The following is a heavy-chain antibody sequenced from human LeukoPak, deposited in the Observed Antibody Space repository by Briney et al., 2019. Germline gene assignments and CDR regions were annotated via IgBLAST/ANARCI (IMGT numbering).Heavy chain of an antibody. Sequence: PGGSLRLSCAASGFIFSSYSMNWVRQAPEKGLEWVSSITSNSNYIYYADSVKGRFTISRDNAKNSLYLQMNSLRAEDTAVYYCARGRGLPGPLDYWGQGTLVTVSS. J-gene: IGHJ4*02. CDR1: GFIFSSYS. CDR2: ITSNSNYI. V-gene: IGHV3-21*01. CDR3: ARGRGLPGPLDY. D-gene: IGHD3-10*01.